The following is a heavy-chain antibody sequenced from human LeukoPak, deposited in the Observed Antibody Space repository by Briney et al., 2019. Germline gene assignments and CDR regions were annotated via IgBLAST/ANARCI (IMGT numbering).Heavy chain of an antibody. Sequence: GGSLRLSCAASGFTFSRYWMTWFRQAPGKGLEWVANIKEDGSENSYVESVKGRFTISRDNAKNSLYLQLNSLRAEDTAVYFCARQRYSDYWGQGTLVTVSS. D-gene: IGHD1-1*01. J-gene: IGHJ4*02. V-gene: IGHV3-7*01. CDR2: IKEDGSEN. CDR3: ARQRYSDY. CDR1: GFTFSRYW.